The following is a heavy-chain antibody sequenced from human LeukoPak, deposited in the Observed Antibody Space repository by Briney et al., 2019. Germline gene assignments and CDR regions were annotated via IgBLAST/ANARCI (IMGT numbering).Heavy chain of an antibody. D-gene: IGHD1-14*01. Sequence: GGSLRLSCAASGFTFSSYWMSWVHQAPGKGLEWVANIKQDGSEKYYVDSVKGRFTISRDNAKTSLYLQMNSLRAEDTAVYYCARDVLAAGATGTFDIWGQGTMVTVSS. CDR2: IKQDGSEK. V-gene: IGHV3-7*03. CDR3: ARDVLAAGATGTFDI. CDR1: GFTFSSYW. J-gene: IGHJ3*02.